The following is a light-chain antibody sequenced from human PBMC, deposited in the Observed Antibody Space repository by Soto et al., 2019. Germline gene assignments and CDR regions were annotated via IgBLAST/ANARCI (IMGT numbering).Light chain of an antibody. CDR1: QSVSTN. V-gene: IGKV3-15*01. Sequence: EIVMTQSPATLSVSPGERATLSCRASQSVSTNLAWYQQKPGQAPRLLIYGASTRATGIPARFSGRGSGTEFTLAISSLQSEDFAVYYCQQYNNLPPWTFGQGTKVEIK. CDR2: GAS. CDR3: QQYNNLPPWT. J-gene: IGKJ1*01.